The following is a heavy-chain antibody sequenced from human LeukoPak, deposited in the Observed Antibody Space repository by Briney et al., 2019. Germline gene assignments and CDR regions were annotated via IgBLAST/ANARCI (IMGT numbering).Heavy chain of an antibody. CDR1: GYTLPELS. V-gene: IGHV1-24*01. J-gene: IGHJ6*03. D-gene: IGHD1-1*01. CDR3: ATRGTGYYYYYMDV. Sequence: ASVKVSCKVSGYTLPELSMHWVRQAPGKGLEWMGGFDPEDGETIYAQKFQGRVTTTEDTSTDTAYMELSSLRSEDTAVYYCATRGTGYYYYYMDVWGKGTTVTVSS. CDR2: FDPEDGET.